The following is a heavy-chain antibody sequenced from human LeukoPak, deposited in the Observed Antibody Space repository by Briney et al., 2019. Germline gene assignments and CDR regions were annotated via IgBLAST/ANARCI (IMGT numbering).Heavy chain of an antibody. CDR3: ARGLFWSGYYLDY. D-gene: IGHD3-3*01. Sequence: SETLSLTCTVSGGPISSYYWSWIRQPPGKGLEWIGYIYYSGSTNYNPSLKSRVTISVDTSKNQFSLKLSSVTAADTAVYYCARGLFWSGYYLDYWGQGTLVTVSS. CDR2: IYYSGST. J-gene: IGHJ4*02. CDR1: GGPISSYY. V-gene: IGHV4-59*01.